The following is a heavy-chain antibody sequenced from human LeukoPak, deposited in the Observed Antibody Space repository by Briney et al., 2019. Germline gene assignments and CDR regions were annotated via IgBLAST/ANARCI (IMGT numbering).Heavy chain of an antibody. V-gene: IGHV4-59*01. CDR3: ARVVRDGYNYYFDY. D-gene: IGHD5-24*01. Sequence: SETLSLTCTVSGGSISSYYWSWIRQPPGKGLEWIGYIYYSGSTNYNPSLKSRVTISVDTSKNQFSLKLSSVTAAGTAVYYCARVVRDGYNYYFDYWGQGTLVTVSS. J-gene: IGHJ4*02. CDR1: GGSISSYY. CDR2: IYYSGST.